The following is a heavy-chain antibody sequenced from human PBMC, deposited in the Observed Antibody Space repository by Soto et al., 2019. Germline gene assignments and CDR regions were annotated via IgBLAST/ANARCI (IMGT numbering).Heavy chain of an antibody. Sequence: QVQLVQSGAEVKKPGSSVKVSCKASGGTFSRYAISWVRQAPGQGLEWMGGIIPIFGTANYAQKFQGRVKITADESTSKAHMEPSSLRFEDTAVYYCAGAIVGPTTTGWLDPWGQGTLVTVSS. D-gene: IGHD1-26*01. CDR3: AGAIVGPTTTGWLDP. V-gene: IGHV1-69*01. J-gene: IGHJ5*02. CDR2: IIPIFGTA. CDR1: GGTFSRYA.